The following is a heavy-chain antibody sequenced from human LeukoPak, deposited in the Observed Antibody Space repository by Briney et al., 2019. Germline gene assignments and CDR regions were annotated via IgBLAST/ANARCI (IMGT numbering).Heavy chain of an antibody. Sequence: PGGSLRLSCAASGFTFSSYSMNWVRQAPGKGLEWVSSISSSSSYIYYADSVKGRFTISRDNAKNSLYLQMNSLRAEDTAVYYCARDGLELRAVWFDPWGQGTLVTVSS. D-gene: IGHD1-7*01. V-gene: IGHV3-21*04. CDR1: GFTFSSYS. CDR2: ISSSSSYI. J-gene: IGHJ5*02. CDR3: ARDGLELRAVWFDP.